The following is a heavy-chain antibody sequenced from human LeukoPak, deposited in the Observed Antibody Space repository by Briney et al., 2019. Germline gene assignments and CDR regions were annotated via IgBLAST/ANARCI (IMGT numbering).Heavy chain of an antibody. CDR3: ARQVPYYYYGMDV. CDR1: GGSISSSSYY. D-gene: IGHD4/OR15-4a*01. CDR2: IYYSGST. V-gene: IGHV4-39*01. Sequence: SETLSLTCTVSGGSISSSSYYWGWIRQPPGKGLEWIGSIYYSGSTYYNPSLKSRVTISVDTSKNQFSLKLSSVTAADTAVYYCARQVPYYYYGMDVWGQGTTVTVSS. J-gene: IGHJ6*02.